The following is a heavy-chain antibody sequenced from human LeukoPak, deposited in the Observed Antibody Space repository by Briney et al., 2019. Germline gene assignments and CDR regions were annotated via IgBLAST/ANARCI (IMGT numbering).Heavy chain of an antibody. Sequence: SETLSLTCTVSGGSISSYYWNWIRQPPGKGLEWIAYIYYSGSTNYNPSLKSRVTISVDTSKNQFSLKLSSVTAADTAVYYCARDGYYGSGSYPLPDDAFDIWGQGTMVTVSS. V-gene: IGHV4-59*01. D-gene: IGHD3-10*01. J-gene: IGHJ3*02. CDR1: GGSISSYY. CDR2: IYYSGST. CDR3: ARDGYYGSGSYPLPDDAFDI.